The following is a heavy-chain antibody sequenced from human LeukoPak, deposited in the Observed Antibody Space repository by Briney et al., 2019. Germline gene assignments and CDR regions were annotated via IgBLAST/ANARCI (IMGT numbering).Heavy chain of an antibody. J-gene: IGHJ5*02. CDR2: IYYSGST. Sequence: PSETLSLTCTGSACPISSYYWSWIPQPPGKGLKGSGNIYYSGSTNYNPSLKSRVTISVDTSKNQFSLKLSSVTAAETAVYYCARELPRNWFDRWGQGSLVTVSS. CDR1: ACPISSYY. CDR3: ARELPRNWFDR. D-gene: IGHD2-15*01. V-gene: IGHV4-59*01.